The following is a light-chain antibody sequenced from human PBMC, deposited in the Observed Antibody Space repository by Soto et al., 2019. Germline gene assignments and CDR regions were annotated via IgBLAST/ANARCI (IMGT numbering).Light chain of an antibody. V-gene: IGLV2-23*02. CDR2: EVS. Sequence: QSALTQPASVSGSPGQSITISCTGTSSDVGSYNLVSWYQQHPGKAPKLMIYEVSKRPSGVSNRLSGSKSGSTASLTISGLQAEDEADYYCCSYAGSSTGVFGGGTKLTVL. J-gene: IGLJ2*01. CDR1: SSDVGSYNL. CDR3: CSYAGSSTGV.